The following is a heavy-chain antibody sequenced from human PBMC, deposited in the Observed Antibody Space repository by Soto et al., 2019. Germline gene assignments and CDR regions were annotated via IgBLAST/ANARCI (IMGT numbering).Heavy chain of an antibody. CDR2: IYNSGST. D-gene: IGHD3-22*01. CDR1: GGSISSYY. V-gene: IGHV4-59*08. J-gene: IGHJ4*02. CDR3: ARGSYYYDSSGYYHY. Sequence: SETLSLTCTVSGGSISSYYWSWIRQPPGKGLEWIGYIYNSGSTNYNPSLKSRVTISVDTSKNQFSLKLSSVTAADTAVYYCARGSYYYDSSGYYHYWGRGTLVTVSS.